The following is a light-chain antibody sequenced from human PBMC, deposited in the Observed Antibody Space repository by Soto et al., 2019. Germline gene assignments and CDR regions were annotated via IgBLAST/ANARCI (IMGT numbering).Light chain of an antibody. CDR2: GAS. V-gene: IGKV3-11*01. Sequence: EVVLTQSPATLYLSPGERATLSCRASENVSTFVDWYQQKPGQAPRLLLYGASNRAAGIPARFSGSGSGTDFTLTISNLEPEDFAVYYCQQHSHWPPWTFGQGTRVEIQ. CDR3: QQHSHWPPWT. CDR1: ENVSTF. J-gene: IGKJ1*01.